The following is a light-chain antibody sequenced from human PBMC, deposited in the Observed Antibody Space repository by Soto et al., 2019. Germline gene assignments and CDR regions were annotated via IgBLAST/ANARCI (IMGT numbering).Light chain of an antibody. CDR1: QSISFW. CDR3: HQYKSWPLI. V-gene: IGKV1-5*01. Sequence: DIQMTQSPSTLSASVGDRVTITCRASQSISFWLAWYQQKPGSAPNLLIYDASILGGGVPSRFSGSGAGTEFTRTISNLQPDDFASYYGHQYKSWPLIVGGGTRVQIK. CDR2: DAS. J-gene: IGKJ4*01.